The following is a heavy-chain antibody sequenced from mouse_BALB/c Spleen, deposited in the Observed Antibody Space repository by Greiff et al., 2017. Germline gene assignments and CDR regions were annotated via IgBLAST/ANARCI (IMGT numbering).Heavy chain of an antibody. CDR1: GFNIKDYY. Sequence: DVQLQESGAELVRPGALVKLSCKASGFNIKDYYMHWVKQRPEQGLEWIGWIDPENGNTIYDPKFQGKASITADTSSNTAYLQLSSLTSEDTAVYYCARGVYYWGQGTSVTVSS. CDR3: ARGVYY. CDR2: IDPENGNT. V-gene: IGHV14-1*02. J-gene: IGHJ4*01.